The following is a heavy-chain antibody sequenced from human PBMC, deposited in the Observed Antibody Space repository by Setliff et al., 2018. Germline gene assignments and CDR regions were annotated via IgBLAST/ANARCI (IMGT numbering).Heavy chain of an antibody. V-gene: IGHV4-4*07. CDR3: ARGSFPYDNSGFDY. CDR1: GDSISSYF. Sequence: PSETLSLTCSVSGDSISSYFWTWIRQPAGKGLEWIGRFYISGTTTYNPSLKSRVTMSADTSKNQFSLKLSSVTAADTAVYYCARGSFPYDNSGFDYWGQGTLVT. J-gene: IGHJ4*02. D-gene: IGHD3-22*01. CDR2: FYISGTT.